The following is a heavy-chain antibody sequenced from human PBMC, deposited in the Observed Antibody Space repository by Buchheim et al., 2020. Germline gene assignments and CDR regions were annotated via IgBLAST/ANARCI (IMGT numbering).Heavy chain of an antibody. V-gene: IGHV4-30-4*01. D-gene: IGHD3-22*01. CDR3: ARVPLGYYYDSSGPTPYYYYYYGMDV. CDR2: IYYSGST. Sequence: QVQLQESGPGLVKPSQTLSLTCTVSGGSISSGDYYWSWIRQPPGKGLEWIGYIYYSGSTYYNPSPKSRVTISVDTSKNHFSLKLSSVTAADTAVYYCARVPLGYYYDSSGPTPYYYYYYGMDVWGQGTT. J-gene: IGHJ6*02. CDR1: GGSISSGDYY.